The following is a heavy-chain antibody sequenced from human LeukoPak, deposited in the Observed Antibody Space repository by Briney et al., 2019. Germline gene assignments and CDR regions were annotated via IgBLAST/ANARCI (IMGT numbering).Heavy chain of an antibody. CDR1: GGSISSSDYY. CDR2: INYGGTT. Sequence: PSETLSLICTVSGGSISSSDYYWSWIRQPPGKELEWIASINYGGTTYYNPSLKSRVTISVDTSKNQFSLRLSSVTAADTAVYLCARYVVYGSGKYYFDYWGQGYLVTVSS. V-gene: IGHV4-39*01. D-gene: IGHD3-10*01. J-gene: IGHJ4*02. CDR3: ARYVVYGSGKYYFDY.